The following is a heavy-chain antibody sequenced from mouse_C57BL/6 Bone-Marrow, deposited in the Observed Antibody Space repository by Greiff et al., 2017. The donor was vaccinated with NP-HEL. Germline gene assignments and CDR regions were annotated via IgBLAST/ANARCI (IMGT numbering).Heavy chain of an antibody. J-gene: IGHJ2*01. Sequence: QVQLQQPGAELVRPGSSVKLYCKASGYTFTSYWMHWVKQRPIQGLEWIGNIDPSDSETHYNQKFKDKATLTVDKSSSTAYMQLSSLTSEDSAVYYCARSTMVTPDYWGQGTTLTVSS. CDR1: GYTFTSYW. CDR3: ARSTMVTPDY. D-gene: IGHD2-2*01. V-gene: IGHV1-52*01. CDR2: IDPSDSET.